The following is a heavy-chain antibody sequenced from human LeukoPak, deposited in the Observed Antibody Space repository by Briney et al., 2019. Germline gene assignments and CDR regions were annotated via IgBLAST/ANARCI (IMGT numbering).Heavy chain of an antibody. CDR2: INNSGST. D-gene: IGHD3-16*02. CDR1: GGSFSAYD. V-gene: IGHV4-34*01. CDR3: ASDYFWGRYRYSVHDY. J-gene: IGHJ4*02. Sequence: SETLSLTCAVYGGSFSAYDWSWIRQPPGKGLEWIGEINNSGSTTYNPSLKSRVTMSVDTSKNQFSLKLTSVTAADTAVYYCASDYFWGRYRYSVHDYWGQGTLVTVSS.